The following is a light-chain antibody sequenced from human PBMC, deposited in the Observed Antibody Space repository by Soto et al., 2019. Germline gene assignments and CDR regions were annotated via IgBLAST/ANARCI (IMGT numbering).Light chain of an antibody. CDR3: HQYDSSPLT. Sequence: EIVLTQSPGTLSLSPGERATISCRASQSVGSSYLAWYQQKPGQAPRLLIYGASSRATGIPDRFSGSGSGTDFTLTISRLEPEDFAVYYCHQYDSSPLTFGGGTKVEIK. CDR1: QSVGSSY. J-gene: IGKJ4*01. V-gene: IGKV3-20*01. CDR2: GAS.